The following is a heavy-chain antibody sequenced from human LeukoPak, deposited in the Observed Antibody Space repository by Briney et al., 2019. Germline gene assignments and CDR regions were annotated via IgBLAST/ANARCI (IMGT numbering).Heavy chain of an antibody. J-gene: IGHJ4*02. CDR2: FYYSAST. D-gene: IGHD4-23*01. V-gene: IGHV4-39*01. Sequence: SETLSLTCTVSGASITSYTYYWGWIRQPPGKGLEWIGRFYYSASTYYNPSLKSRLTISVDTSKNQFSLKLSSVTAADTAVYYCARLRWSQYYFDYWGQGTLVTVSS. CDR1: GASITSYTYY. CDR3: ARLRWSQYYFDY.